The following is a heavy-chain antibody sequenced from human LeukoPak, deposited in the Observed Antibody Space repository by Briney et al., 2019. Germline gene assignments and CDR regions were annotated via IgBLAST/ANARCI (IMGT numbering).Heavy chain of an antibody. J-gene: IGHJ4*02. CDR3: ARDPGYCRSTRCSPTFDY. CDR1: AFTFNCYW. Sequence: GGSLRLSCAASAFTFNCYWMHWLRQAPGKGLVWVSRINSDGSSTSYADSVKGQFTISRDNAKNTLYLQMNSLRAEDTAVYYCARDPGYCRSTRCSPTFDYWGQGTLVTVSS. D-gene: IGHD2-2*01. V-gene: IGHV3-74*01. CDR2: INSDGSST.